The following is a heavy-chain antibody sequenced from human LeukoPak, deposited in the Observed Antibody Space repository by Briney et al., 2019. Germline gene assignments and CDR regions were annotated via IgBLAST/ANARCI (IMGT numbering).Heavy chain of an antibody. CDR2: INSDGSTT. V-gene: IGHV3-74*01. J-gene: IGHJ4*02. D-gene: IGHD3-22*01. Sequence: PGGSLRLSCAASGFTFSSYWTHWVRQAPGKGLVWVSRINSDGSTTAYADSVKGRFTISRDNAKDTLYLQMTSLRAEDTAVYYCAGATYYYDSSGYRAIYYFDYWGQGTLVTVSS. CDR1: GFTFSSYW. CDR3: AGATYYYDSSGYRAIYYFDY.